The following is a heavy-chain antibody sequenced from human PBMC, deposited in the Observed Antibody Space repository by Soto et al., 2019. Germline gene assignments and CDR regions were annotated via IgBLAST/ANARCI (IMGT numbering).Heavy chain of an antibody. Sequence: QVQLQESGPGLVKPSQTLSLTCTVSGGSISSGDYYWSWIRQPPGKGLEWIGYIYYSGSTYYNPSLKRRVTISVDPSKNQFSLKLSSGTAADTAVYYCARERPDGSRLDPWGQGTLVTVSS. CDR3: ARERPDGSRLDP. D-gene: IGHD6-13*01. J-gene: IGHJ5*02. CDR2: IYYSGST. V-gene: IGHV4-30-4*01. CDR1: GGSISSGDYY.